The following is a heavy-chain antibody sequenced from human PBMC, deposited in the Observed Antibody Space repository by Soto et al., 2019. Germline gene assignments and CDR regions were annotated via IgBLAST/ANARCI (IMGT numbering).Heavy chain of an antibody. CDR3: ARTPRGQWELPYYYYAMDV. J-gene: IGHJ6*02. CDR2: ISYDGSNK. Sequence: QVQLVESGGGVVQPGRSLRLSCAASGFTFSSYAMHWVRQAPGKGLEWVAVISYDGSNKYYADSVKGRFTISRDNSKSPLYLQTSSLRAEDTAVYYCARTPRGQWELPYYYYAMDVWGQGTTVTVSS. CDR1: GFTFSSYA. V-gene: IGHV3-30-3*01. D-gene: IGHD1-26*01.